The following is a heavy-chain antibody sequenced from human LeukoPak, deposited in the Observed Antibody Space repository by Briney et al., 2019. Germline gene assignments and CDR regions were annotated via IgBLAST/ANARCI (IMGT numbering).Heavy chain of an antibody. CDR1: GFTVTSNY. V-gene: IGHV3-53*01. Sequence: GGSLRHSCAASGFTVTSNYMSWVRQAPGKGLEWVSLIYNDGSRTYYADSVRGRFTISRDTSEGTVYLQMDSLRPEDTAVYYCATDGYHYLDYWGQGTLVTVSS. CDR3: ATDGYHYLDY. CDR2: IYNDGSRT. J-gene: IGHJ4*02. D-gene: IGHD5-12*01.